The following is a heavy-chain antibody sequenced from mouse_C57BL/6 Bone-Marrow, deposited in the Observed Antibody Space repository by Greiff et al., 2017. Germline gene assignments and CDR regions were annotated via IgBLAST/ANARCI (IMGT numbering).Heavy chain of an antibody. CDR1: GYTFTSYG. Sequence: VKLVESGAELARPGASVKLSCKASGYTFTSYGISWVKQRTGQGLEWIGEIYPRSGNTYYNEKFKGKATLTADKSSSTAYMELRSLTSEDSAVYFCARLYGKGAWFAYWGQGTLVTVSA. CDR2: IYPRSGNT. J-gene: IGHJ3*01. CDR3: ARLYGKGAWFAY. D-gene: IGHD2-1*01. V-gene: IGHV1-81*01.